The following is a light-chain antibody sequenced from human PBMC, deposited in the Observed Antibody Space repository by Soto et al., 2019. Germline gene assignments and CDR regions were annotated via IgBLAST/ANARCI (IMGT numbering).Light chain of an antibody. CDR3: SSYAGSNIL. CDR1: SSDVGGYNY. CDR2: EVN. J-gene: IGLJ1*01. V-gene: IGLV2-8*01. Sequence: QSVLTQPPSASGSPGQSVTISCTGTSSDVGGYNYVSWYQQHPGKAPKLMIYEVNKRPSGVPDRFSASKSGNTASLTVSGLQPEDEADYYCSSYAGSNILFGTGTKVTVL.